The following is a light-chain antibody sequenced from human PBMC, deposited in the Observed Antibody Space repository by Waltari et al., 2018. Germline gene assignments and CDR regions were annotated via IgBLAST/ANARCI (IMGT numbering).Light chain of an antibody. CDR3: QQRSNWPPLT. CDR2: EAS. J-gene: IGKJ4*01. V-gene: IGKV3-11*01. CDR1: QSVSNF. Sequence: EIVLTQSPATLSLSPGERATLSCRASQSVSNFLARYQQKPGQAPRPLIYEASKRATGIPARFSGSGSGTDFTLTISSLEPEDFAVYYCQQRSNWPPLTFGGGTKVEIK.